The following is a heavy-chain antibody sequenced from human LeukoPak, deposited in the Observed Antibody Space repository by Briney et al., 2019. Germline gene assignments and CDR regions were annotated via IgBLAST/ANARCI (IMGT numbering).Heavy chain of an antibody. V-gene: IGHV3-23*01. CDR3: AKDDSSGHGEQRVDY. D-gene: IGHD3-22*01. J-gene: IGHJ4*02. CDR1: GFTFSSYA. CDR2: ISGSGGST. Sequence: GGSLRLSCAASGFTFSSYAMSWVRQAPGKGLEWVSAISGSGGSTYYADSVKGRFTISRDNSKNTLYLQMNSLRAEDTAVYYCAKDDSSGHGEQRVDYWGQGTLVTVSS.